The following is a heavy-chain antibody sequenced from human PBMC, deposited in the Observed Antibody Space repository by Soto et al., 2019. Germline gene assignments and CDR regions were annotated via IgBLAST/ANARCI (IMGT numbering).Heavy chain of an antibody. Sequence: GGSLRLSCAASGFTFDDYAMHWVRQAPGKGLEWVSGISWNSGSIGYADSVKGRFTISRDNAKNSLNLQMNSLRAEDTALYYCAKAHGGVALGLLSYAFDIWGQGTMVTVSS. CDR1: GFTFDDYA. CDR2: ISWNSGSI. D-gene: IGHD2-15*01. J-gene: IGHJ3*02. V-gene: IGHV3-9*01. CDR3: AKAHGGVALGLLSYAFDI.